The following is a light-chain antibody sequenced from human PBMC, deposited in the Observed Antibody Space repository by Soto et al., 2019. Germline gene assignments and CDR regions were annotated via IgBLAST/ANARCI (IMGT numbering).Light chain of an antibody. CDR3: QQRHMWPIT. J-gene: IGKJ5*01. V-gene: IGKV3-11*01. CDR1: QSFRGL. Sequence: EYVLTQSPVTLSLSAGERATLSCRASQSFRGLLAWYQQKPGQAPRLLIYDAYNRATGIPPRFSGSGSGTDFTLTISSLEPEDSAVYYCQQRHMWPITFGQGARLAI. CDR2: DAY.